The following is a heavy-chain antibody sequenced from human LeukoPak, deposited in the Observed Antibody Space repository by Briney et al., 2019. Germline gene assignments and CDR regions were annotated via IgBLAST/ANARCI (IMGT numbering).Heavy chain of an antibody. V-gene: IGHV3-30*02. J-gene: IGHJ4*02. CDR3: AKERKLLPFDC. D-gene: IGHD4-23*01. CDR2: IQNDEIDK. CDR1: GFTFTTYG. Sequence: PGGSLRLSCAASGFTFTTYGMHWVRQAPSKGLEWVAFIQNDEIDKFYADSVKGRFTVSRDNSRNTMYLQMNSLRVEDTAVYYCAKERKLLPFDCWGQGTLVTVSS.